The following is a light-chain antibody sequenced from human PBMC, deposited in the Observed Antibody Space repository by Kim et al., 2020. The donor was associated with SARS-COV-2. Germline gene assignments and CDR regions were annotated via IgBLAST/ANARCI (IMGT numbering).Light chain of an antibody. CDR1: SGNIPDNY. CDR3: QSYDISNVI. CDR2: EDT. V-gene: IGLV6-57*03. Sequence: GNTVTIACTRTSGNIPDNYVQWYQQRPGSAPTIVIYEDTERPSGVPDRFSGSIDTSSSSASLTISGLKTEDEADYYCQSYDISNVIFGGGTQLTVL. J-gene: IGLJ2*01.